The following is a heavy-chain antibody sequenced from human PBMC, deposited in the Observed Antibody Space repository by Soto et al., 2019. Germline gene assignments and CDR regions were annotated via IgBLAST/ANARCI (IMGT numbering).Heavy chain of an antibody. CDR3: ARAGYSSGWYHP. CDR2: IKQDGSEK. V-gene: IGHV3-7*03. D-gene: IGHD6-19*01. Sequence: PGGSLRLSCAASGFTFSSYGLHWVRQAPGKGLEWVANIKQDGSEKYYVDSVKGRFTISRDNAKNSLYLQMNSLRAEDTAVYYCARAGYSSGWYHPWGQGTLVTVSS. J-gene: IGHJ5*02. CDR1: GFTFSSYG.